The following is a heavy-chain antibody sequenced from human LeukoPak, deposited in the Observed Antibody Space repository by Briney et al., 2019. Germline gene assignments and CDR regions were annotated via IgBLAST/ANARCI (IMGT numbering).Heavy chain of an antibody. CDR3: ARDNTPSMDHGENWFDP. D-gene: IGHD2/OR15-2a*01. CDR2: IIPIFGTA. Sequence: GASVKVSCKASGGTFSSYAISWVRQAPGQGLEWMGGIIPIFGTANYAQKLQGRVTMTTDTSTSTAYMELRSLRSDDTAVYYCARDNTPSMDHGENWFDPWGQGTLVTVSS. CDR1: GGTFSSYA. J-gene: IGHJ5*02. V-gene: IGHV1-69*05.